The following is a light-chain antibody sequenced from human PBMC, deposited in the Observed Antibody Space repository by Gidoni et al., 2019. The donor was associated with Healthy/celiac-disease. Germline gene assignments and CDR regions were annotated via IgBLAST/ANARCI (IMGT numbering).Light chain of an antibody. CDR2: DAS. Sequence: ETVLTPSPATLSLSPGERATLSCRASQSVSSYLAWYQQKPGQAPRLLIYDASNRATGIPARFSGSGSGTDFTLTISSLGPEDFAVYYCQQRSNWPPLTFXGXTKVEIK. J-gene: IGKJ4*01. CDR3: QQRSNWPPLT. V-gene: IGKV3-11*01. CDR1: QSVSSY.